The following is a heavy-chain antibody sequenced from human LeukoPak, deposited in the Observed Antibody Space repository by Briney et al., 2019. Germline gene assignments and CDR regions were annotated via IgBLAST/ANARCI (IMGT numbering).Heavy chain of an antibody. CDR1: GYTFTSYA. J-gene: IGHJ4*02. V-gene: IGHV1-3*03. Sequence: GASVKVSCKASGYTFTSYAMHWVRQAPGQRLEWMGWINAGNGNTKYSQEFQGRVTITRDTSASTAYMELSSLRSEDMAVYYCARDRSYNSGFDYWGRGTLVTVSS. CDR3: ARDRSYNSGFDY. CDR2: INAGNGNT. D-gene: IGHD5-24*01.